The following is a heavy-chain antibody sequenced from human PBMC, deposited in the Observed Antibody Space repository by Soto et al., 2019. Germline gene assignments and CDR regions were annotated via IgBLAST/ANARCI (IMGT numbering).Heavy chain of an antibody. V-gene: IGHV4-59*01. Sequence: SETLSLTCNVSGGSISNYYWTWVRQSPEKGLEWIGYMYYNGNINYNPSLKSRVTISIDTSKNQFSLTLKSVTAADTDVYYCARASYYYDSSGYFDYWGQGTLVTVSS. J-gene: IGHJ4*02. CDR3: ARASYYYDSSGYFDY. CDR2: MYYNGNI. CDR1: GGSISNYY. D-gene: IGHD3-22*01.